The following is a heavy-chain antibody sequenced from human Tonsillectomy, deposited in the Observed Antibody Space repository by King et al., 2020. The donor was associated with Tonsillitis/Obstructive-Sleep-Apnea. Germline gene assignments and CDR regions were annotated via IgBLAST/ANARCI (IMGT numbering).Heavy chain of an antibody. V-gene: IGHV1-69*12. CDR2: IIPIFGTA. Sequence: VQLVQSGAEVKKPGSSVKVSCKASGGTFSSYAISWVRQAPGQGLEWMGGIIPIFGTANYAKKFHARVTSTADESTSTAYMELSSLRSEDTDVYYCAAICSGGSCYSNYWGQGTLVTVSS. CDR1: GGTFSSYA. CDR3: AAICSGGSCYSNY. D-gene: IGHD2-15*01. J-gene: IGHJ4*02.